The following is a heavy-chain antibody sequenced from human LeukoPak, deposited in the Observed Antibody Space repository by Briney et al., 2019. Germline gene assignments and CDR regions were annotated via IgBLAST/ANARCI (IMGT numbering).Heavy chain of an antibody. CDR3: ARGDYGDFLY. Sequence: GGSLRLSCAASGLTFSNAWMNWVRQAPGKGLEWVSSISSSSSYIYYADSVKGRFTISRDNAKNSLYLQMNSLRAEDTAVYYCARGDYGDFLYWGQGTLVTVSS. CDR1: GLTFSNAW. J-gene: IGHJ4*02. D-gene: IGHD4-17*01. CDR2: ISSSSSYI. V-gene: IGHV3-21*01.